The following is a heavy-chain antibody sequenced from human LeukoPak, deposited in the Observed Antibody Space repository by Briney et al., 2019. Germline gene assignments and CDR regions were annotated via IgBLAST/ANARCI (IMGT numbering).Heavy chain of an antibody. CDR3: AKDRRTGLAALIVVVVAATPPDY. Sequence: GGSLRLSCAASGFTFSTYGMHWVRQAPGKGLVWVAFIRYDGSEKHYADSVRGRITISRDNSKNTLYLQMNSLRAEDTAVYYCAKDRRTGLAALIVVVVAATPPDYWGQGTLVTVSS. CDR1: GFTFSTYG. J-gene: IGHJ4*02. CDR2: IRYDGSEK. V-gene: IGHV3-30*02. D-gene: IGHD2-15*01.